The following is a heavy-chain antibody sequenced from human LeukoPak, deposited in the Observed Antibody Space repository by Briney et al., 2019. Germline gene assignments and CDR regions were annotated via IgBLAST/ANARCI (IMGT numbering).Heavy chain of an antibody. J-gene: IGHJ4*02. Sequence: SQTLSDTFAISGDSVSSNSAAWHWPRHSPSRGLEWLERTYYRCKWYNDYAVSVKSRIPITPDTSKNQCCMQMNSVTPEDTAVYYCAREELWFGELLSYYFDYWGQGTLVTVSS. CDR1: GDSVSSNSAA. V-gene: IGHV6-1*01. CDR2: TYYRCKWYN. CDR3: AREELWFGELLSYYFDY. D-gene: IGHD3-10*01.